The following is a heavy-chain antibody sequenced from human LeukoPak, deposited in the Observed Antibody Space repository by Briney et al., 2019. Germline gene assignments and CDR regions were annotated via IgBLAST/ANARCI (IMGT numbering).Heavy chain of an antibody. Sequence: GGSLRLSCAASGFTFSSYAMSWVRQAPGKGLEWVANIKQDGSEKYYVDSVKGRFTISRDNAKNSLYLQMNSLRAEDTAVYYCARDRYGGNSYYMDVWGKGTTVTVSS. CDR1: GFTFSSYA. CDR3: ARDRYGGNSYYMDV. V-gene: IGHV3-7*01. CDR2: IKQDGSEK. J-gene: IGHJ6*03. D-gene: IGHD4-23*01.